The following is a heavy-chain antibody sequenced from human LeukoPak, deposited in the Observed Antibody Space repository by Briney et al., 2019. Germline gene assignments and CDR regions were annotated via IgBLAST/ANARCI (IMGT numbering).Heavy chain of an antibody. Sequence: GGSLRLSCAGSGFTFSIDGMNWVRQAPGKGLEWVSSISPDSNFIPQADSVKGRFTISRDNAKNSLYLQMESLRVEDTAVYYCAKDLASGSSPPEMTTFVDYWGQGTLVTVSS. D-gene: IGHD6-6*01. V-gene: IGHV3-21*01. CDR1: GFTFSIDG. CDR3: AKDLASGSSPPEMTTFVDY. J-gene: IGHJ4*02. CDR2: ISPDSNFI.